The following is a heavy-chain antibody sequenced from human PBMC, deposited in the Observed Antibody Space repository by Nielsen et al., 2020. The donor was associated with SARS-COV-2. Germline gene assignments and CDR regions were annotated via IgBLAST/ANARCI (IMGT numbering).Heavy chain of an antibody. D-gene: IGHD3-22*01. CDR2: ISGSGGST. Sequence: GESLKISCAASGFTFSSYAMSWVRQAPGKGLEWVSAISGSGGSTYYADSVKGRFTISRDNSKNTLYLQMNSLRAEDTAVYYCAKDRGRGYHDSSGSLDYWGQGTLVTVSS. CDR1: GFTFSSYA. CDR3: AKDRGRGYHDSSGSLDY. V-gene: IGHV3-23*01. J-gene: IGHJ4*02.